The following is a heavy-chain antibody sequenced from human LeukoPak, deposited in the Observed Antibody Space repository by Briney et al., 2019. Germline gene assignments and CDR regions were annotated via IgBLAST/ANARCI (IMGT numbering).Heavy chain of an antibody. CDR1: GDSLTSHF. CDR2: VFHSGTT. J-gene: IGHJ3*02. D-gene: IGHD3-10*01. V-gene: IGHV4-59*08. Sequence: SETLSLTCNVSGDSLTSHFRSWIRQTPGKGLEWIGYVFHSGTTNYSPSLKSRVTISLDTSKKQFYLRLASVTAADTAVYYCARRVATVTDAFDIWGRGTMVSVSS. CDR3: ARRVATVTDAFDI.